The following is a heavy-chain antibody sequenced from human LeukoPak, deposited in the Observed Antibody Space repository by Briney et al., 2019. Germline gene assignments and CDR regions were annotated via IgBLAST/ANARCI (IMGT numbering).Heavy chain of an antibody. CDR3: VASSGWYGLDY. D-gene: IGHD6-19*01. V-gene: IGHV3-53*01. J-gene: IGHJ4*02. Sequence: GGSLRLSCAASGFSVSSNYMNWVRQAPGKGLEWVSLINSGGSTYYADSVKGRFTISRDNSKNTLYLQLNSMRDEDTAVYYCVASSGWYGLDYWGQGTLVTVSS. CDR1: GFSVSSNY. CDR2: INSGGST.